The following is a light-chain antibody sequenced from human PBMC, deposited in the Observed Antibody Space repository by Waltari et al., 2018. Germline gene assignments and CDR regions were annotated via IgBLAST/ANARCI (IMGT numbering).Light chain of an antibody. CDR2: ATS. CDR3: QQSYNTPWT. J-gene: IGKJ1*01. CDR1: ESISFY. V-gene: IGKV1-39*01. Sequence: DIQMTQSPSSLSASVGDRVTITCRASESISFYLNWYQQKPGKAPNLLIYATSSLQSGVPSRFSGSESGTDFTLTISTLQPEDFATYYCQQSYNTPWTFGKGTKVEIK.